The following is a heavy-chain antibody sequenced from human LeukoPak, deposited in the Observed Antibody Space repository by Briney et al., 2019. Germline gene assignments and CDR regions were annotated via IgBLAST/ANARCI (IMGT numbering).Heavy chain of an antibody. CDR1: GGTFISYA. Sequence: SVTVSFKASGGTFISYAISWVRQAPGQGLEWMGGIIPIFGTANYAQKFQGRVTITTDESTSTAYMELSSLRSEDTAVYYCARGWLRGAFDIWGQGTMVTVSS. D-gene: IGHD5-12*01. CDR3: ARGWLRGAFDI. V-gene: IGHV1-69*05. CDR2: IIPIFGTA. J-gene: IGHJ3*02.